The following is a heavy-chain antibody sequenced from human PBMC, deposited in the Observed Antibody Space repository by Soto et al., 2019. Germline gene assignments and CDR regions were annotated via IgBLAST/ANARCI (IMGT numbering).Heavy chain of an antibody. CDR3: ASGAVAATPYYFDY. D-gene: IGHD6-19*01. Sequence: QVQLQQWGAGLLKPSETLSLTCAVYGGSFSGYYWSWIRQPPGKGLEWIGEINHSGSTNYNPSLKSRVTISVDTSKNQFSLKLSSVTAADTAVYYCASGAVAATPYYFDYWGQGTLVTVSS. J-gene: IGHJ4*02. CDR1: GGSFSGYY. V-gene: IGHV4-34*01. CDR2: INHSGST.